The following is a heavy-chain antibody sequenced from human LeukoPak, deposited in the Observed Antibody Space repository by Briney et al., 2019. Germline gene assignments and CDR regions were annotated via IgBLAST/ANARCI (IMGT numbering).Heavy chain of an antibody. D-gene: IGHD6-19*01. J-gene: IGHJ4*02. CDR3: ARFYSSGWTKHLDY. Sequence: SCKVSVYTLTELSMHWVRQAPGKGLEWVAVISYDGSNKYYADSVKGRFTISRDNSKNTLYLQMNSLRAEDTAVYYCARFYSSGWTKHLDYWGQGTLVTVSS. V-gene: IGHV3-30-3*01. CDR1: VYTLTELS. CDR2: ISYDGSNK.